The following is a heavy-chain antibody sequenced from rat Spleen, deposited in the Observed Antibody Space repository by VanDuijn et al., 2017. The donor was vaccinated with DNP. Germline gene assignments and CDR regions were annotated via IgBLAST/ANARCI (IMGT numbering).Heavy chain of an antibody. CDR2: ISPSGGNT. D-gene: IGHD1-6*01. V-gene: IGHV5-19*01. CDR3: ATLRVSTTDYYYPYYYTMDA. CDR1: GFIFSNYG. Sequence: EVQLVESGGGLVQPGRSLKLSCAASGFIFSNYGMYWIRQTPTKGLEWVASISPSGGNTYFRDSVKGRFTISRDNAKSTLYLQMDSLRSEDIATYYCATLRVSTTDYYYPYYYTMDAWGQGTSVTVSS. J-gene: IGHJ4*01.